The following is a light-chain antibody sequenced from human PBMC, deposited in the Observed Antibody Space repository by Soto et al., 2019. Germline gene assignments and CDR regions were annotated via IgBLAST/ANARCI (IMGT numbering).Light chain of an antibody. J-gene: IGKJ1*01. V-gene: IGKV3-11*01. Sequence: EILLTQSPATLSLSPGERATLSCRASQSVRSSLAWYQQKPGQAPRLLIYDASNRATGIPGRFSGSGSGTDFTLTISNLESEDFAVYYCQQRSSWPWTFGQGAKVEIK. CDR3: QQRSSWPWT. CDR1: QSVRSS. CDR2: DAS.